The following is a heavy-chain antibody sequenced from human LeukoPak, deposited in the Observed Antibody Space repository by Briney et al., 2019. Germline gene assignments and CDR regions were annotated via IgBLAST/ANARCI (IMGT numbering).Heavy chain of an antibody. CDR2: IYYSGST. V-gene: IGHV4-59*08. CDR3: ARPRDYYYNYMDV. J-gene: IGHJ6*03. Sequence: NPSETLSLTCTVSGGSISNYYWSWIRQPPGKGLEWIGYIYYSGSTKYNPSLKSRVTISVDTSKNQFSLRLSSVTAADTAVYYCARPRDYYYNYMDVWGKGTTVTISS. CDR1: GGSISNYY.